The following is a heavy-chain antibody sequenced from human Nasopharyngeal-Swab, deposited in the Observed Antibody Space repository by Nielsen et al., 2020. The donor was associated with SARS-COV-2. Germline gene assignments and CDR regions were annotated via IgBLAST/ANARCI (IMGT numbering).Heavy chain of an antibody. CDR1: GFTFSSYW. CDR2: IKEDGSEK. D-gene: IGHD3-16*01. Sequence: GESLKISCAASGFTFSSYWMSWVRQAPGKGLEWVAYIKEDGSEKYFVDSVKGRFTISRDDAKDSLYLQMNGLRAEDTAVYYCARDYTRFDYWGQGTLVTVSS. V-gene: IGHV3-7*05. J-gene: IGHJ4*02. CDR3: ARDYTRFDY.